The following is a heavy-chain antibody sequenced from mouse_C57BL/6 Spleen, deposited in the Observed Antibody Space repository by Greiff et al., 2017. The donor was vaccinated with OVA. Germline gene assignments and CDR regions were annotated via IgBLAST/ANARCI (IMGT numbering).Heavy chain of an antibody. CDR3: AREGTGTKGFDY. V-gene: IGHV1-53*01. J-gene: IGHJ2*01. CDR2: INPSNGGT. Sequence: QVQLQQSGTELVKPGASVKLSCKASGYTFTSYWMHWVKQRPGQGLEWIGNINPSNGGTNYNEKFKSKATLTVDKSSSTAYMQLSSLTSEDSAVYYCAREGTGTKGFDYWGQGTTLTVSS. D-gene: IGHD4-1*01. CDR1: GYTFTSYW.